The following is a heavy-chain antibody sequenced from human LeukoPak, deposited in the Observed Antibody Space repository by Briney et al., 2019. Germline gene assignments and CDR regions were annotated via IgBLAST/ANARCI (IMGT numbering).Heavy chain of an antibody. D-gene: IGHD3-22*01. CDR2: IYYSGST. J-gene: IGHJ4*02. CDR3: AREAPDYYDSSGYRDY. V-gene: IGHV4-31*03. CDR1: GGSISSGGYY. Sequence: PSQTLSLTCTVSGGSISSGGYYWSWIRQHPGKGLEWIGYIYYSGSTYYNPSLKSRVTISVDTSKNQFSLKLSSVTAADTAVYCCAREAPDYYDSSGYRDYWGQGTLVTVSS.